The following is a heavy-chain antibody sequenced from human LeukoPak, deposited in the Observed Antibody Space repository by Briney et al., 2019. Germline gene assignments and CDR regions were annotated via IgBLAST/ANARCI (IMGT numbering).Heavy chain of an antibody. CDR3: AQHSSSALFDY. Sequence: SETLSLTCAVYGGSFSGYYWSWIRQPPGKGLEWIGGINHSGSTNYNPSLKSRVTISVDTSKNQFSLKLSSVTAADTAVYYCAQHSSSALFDYWGRGTLVTVSS. CDR1: GGSFSGYY. CDR2: INHSGST. D-gene: IGHD6-6*01. J-gene: IGHJ4*02. V-gene: IGHV4-34*01.